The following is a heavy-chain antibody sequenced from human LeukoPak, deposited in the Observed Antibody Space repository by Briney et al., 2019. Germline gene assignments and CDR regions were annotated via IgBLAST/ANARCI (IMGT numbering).Heavy chain of an antibody. V-gene: IGHV3-7*04. CDR3: SRGDDFSGDS. Sequence: GGSLRLSCAASGFTFRTYWKSWVRQAPGKGLEWVANIHPDGIEKYHVDSVKGRFTIFRDNARNLLYLQMSSLRADDTAVYYCSRGDDFSGDSWGQGTLVTVSS. J-gene: IGHJ5*01. CDR1: GFTFRTYW. D-gene: IGHD2-21*02. CDR2: IHPDGIEK.